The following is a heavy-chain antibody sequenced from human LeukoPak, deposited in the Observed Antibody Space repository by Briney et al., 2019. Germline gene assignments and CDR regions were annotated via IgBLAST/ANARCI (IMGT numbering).Heavy chain of an antibody. CDR1: GGSISRHY. Sequence: PSETLSLTCTVSGGSISRHYWSWIRQPPGKGLEWIGYIYSSGSTNYNPSLESRVTISVDTSKNEFSLRVSSVTAADTAVYYCAREAPSIGEPVARGDYYMDVWGKGTTVTVSS. V-gene: IGHV4-59*11. CDR2: IYSSGST. J-gene: IGHJ6*03. D-gene: IGHD2-2*01. CDR3: AREAPSIGEPVARGDYYMDV.